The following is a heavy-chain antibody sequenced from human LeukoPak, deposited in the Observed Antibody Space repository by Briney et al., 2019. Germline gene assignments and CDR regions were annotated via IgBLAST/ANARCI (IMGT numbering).Heavy chain of an antibody. CDR3: ARDEGYYFDS. J-gene: IGHJ4*02. Sequence: GGSLRLSCAASGFTFIDYIMNWVRQAPGKGLEWVASISRNSTYIHYADSVKGRFTISRDNARNSLFLQMNSLRAEDTAIYYCARDEGYYFDSWGQGTQVTVSS. V-gene: IGHV3-21*01. CDR1: GFTFIDYI. CDR2: ISRNSTYI.